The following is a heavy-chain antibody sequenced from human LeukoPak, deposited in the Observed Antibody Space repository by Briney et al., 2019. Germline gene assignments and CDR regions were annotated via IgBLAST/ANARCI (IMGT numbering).Heavy chain of an antibody. D-gene: IGHD6-13*01. Sequence: PGGSLRLSCAASGFTFSSYWMSWVRQAPGKGLEWVANIKQDGSEKYYVDSVKGRFTISRDNAKNSLYLQMNSLRAEDTAVYYCARDRGQQLLLRSDTCFDYWGQGTLVTVSS. J-gene: IGHJ4*02. CDR2: IKQDGSEK. CDR3: ARDRGQQLLLRSDTCFDY. CDR1: GFTFSSYW. V-gene: IGHV3-7*01.